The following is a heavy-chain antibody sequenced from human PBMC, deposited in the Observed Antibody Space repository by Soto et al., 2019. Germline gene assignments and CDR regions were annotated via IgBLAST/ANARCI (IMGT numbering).Heavy chain of an antibody. D-gene: IGHD1-26*01. V-gene: IGHV5-51*01. CDR2: IYPGDSDT. J-gene: IGHJ2*01. Sequence: RVLQKPGKGLEWMGIIYPGDSDTRYSPSFQGQVTISADKSISTAYLQWSSLKASDTAMYYCARPIEEIHYWYLDLWGRGTPVTVS. CDR3: ARPIEEIHYWYLDL.